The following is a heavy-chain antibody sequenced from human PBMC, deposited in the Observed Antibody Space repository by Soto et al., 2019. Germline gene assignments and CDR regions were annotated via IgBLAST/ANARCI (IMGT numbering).Heavy chain of an antibody. CDR3: ARYYGDYVDY. J-gene: IGHJ4*02. Sequence: SETLSLTCAVYGGSFSDYYWSWIRQPPGKGLEWIGDINHSGSTNYNPSLKSRVTISVDRSKNQFSLKLSSVTAADTAVYYCARYYGDYVDYWGQGTLVTVPS. D-gene: IGHD4-17*01. V-gene: IGHV4-34*01. CDR1: GGSFSDYY. CDR2: INHSGST.